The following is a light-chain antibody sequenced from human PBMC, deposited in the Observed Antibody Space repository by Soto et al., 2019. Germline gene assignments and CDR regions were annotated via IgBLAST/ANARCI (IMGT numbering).Light chain of an antibody. CDR3: QQRNTWPRQLT. Sequence: EIVLTQSPATLSLSPGERATLSCRASQSVSSYLAWYQQKPGQAPRLLIYDASNRATGIPARFSGSGSGTDFTLTISSLEPEDFAVYYCQQRNTWPRQLTFGGGTKVEIK. CDR2: DAS. J-gene: IGKJ4*01. CDR1: QSVSSY. V-gene: IGKV3-11*01.